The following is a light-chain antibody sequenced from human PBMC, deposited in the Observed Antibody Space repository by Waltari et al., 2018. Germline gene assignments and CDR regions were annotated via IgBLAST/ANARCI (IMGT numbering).Light chain of an antibody. CDR3: QQYGSSPRA. V-gene: IGKV3-20*01. J-gene: IGKJ3*01. CDR1: QSVSSSY. Sequence: EIVLTQSPGTLSLSPGERATLPCRASQSVSSSYLAWYQQKPGQAPRLLIYGESSRATGIPDRFSGSGSGTDFTLTISRLEPEDFAVYYCQQYGSSPRAFGPGTKVDIK. CDR2: GES.